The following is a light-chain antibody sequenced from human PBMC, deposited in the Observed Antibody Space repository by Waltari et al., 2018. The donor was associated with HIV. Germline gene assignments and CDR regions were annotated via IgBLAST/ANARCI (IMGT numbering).Light chain of an antibody. V-gene: IGLV7-46*01. CDR1: SGSVAGSHF. CDR3: LLSYHGVRF. J-gene: IGLJ2*01. CDR2: DSE. Sequence: VVTQEPSLTVSPGGPVSLSCASFSGSVAGSHFPYWFQLKPGQAPRTLIYDSEKRHPLTPGRFSGSLDGGRAILTLSGALEEDEAEYFCLLSYHGVRFFGGGTRLTV.